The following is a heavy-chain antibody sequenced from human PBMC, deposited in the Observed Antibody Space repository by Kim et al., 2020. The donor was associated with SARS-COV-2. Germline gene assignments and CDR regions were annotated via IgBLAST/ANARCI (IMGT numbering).Heavy chain of an antibody. D-gene: IGHD4-17*01. V-gene: IGHV3-74*01. CDR2: T. CDR3: ARGDYVGGAY. J-gene: IGHJ4*02. Sequence: TSYADAVKGRFTISRDNAKNTLYLQMNSLRAEDTAVYYCARGDYVGGAYWGQGTLVTVSS.